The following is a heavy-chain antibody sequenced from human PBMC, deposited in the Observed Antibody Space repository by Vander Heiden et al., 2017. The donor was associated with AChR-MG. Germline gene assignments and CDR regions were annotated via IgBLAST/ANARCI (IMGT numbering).Heavy chain of an antibody. CDR2: IIPIFGTA. D-gene: IGHD2-15*01. CDR1: GGTFSSYA. Sequence: QVQLVQSGAEVKKPGSSVKVSCKASGGTFSSYAISWVRQAPGQGLEWMGGIIPIFGTANYAQKFQGRVTMTADESTSTAYMELSSLRSEDTAVYYCARSYCSGGSCYSHADYYYYGMDVWGQGTTVTVSS. J-gene: IGHJ6*02. CDR3: ARSYCSGGSCYSHADYYYYGMDV. V-gene: IGHV1-69*01.